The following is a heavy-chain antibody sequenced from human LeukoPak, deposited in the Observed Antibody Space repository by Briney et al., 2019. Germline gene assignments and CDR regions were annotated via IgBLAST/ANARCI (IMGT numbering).Heavy chain of an antibody. CDR3: AKDHSDYGGLYYFDY. V-gene: IGHV3-53*05. Sequence: PGGSLRLSCAASGFTVSSTYMSWVRQAPGKGLEWVSVIYSGGSTYYADSVKGRFTISRDNSKNTLYLQMNSLRAEDTAVYYCAKDHSDYGGLYYFDYWGQGTLVTVSS. D-gene: IGHD4-23*01. CDR2: IYSGGST. CDR1: GFTVSSTY. J-gene: IGHJ4*02.